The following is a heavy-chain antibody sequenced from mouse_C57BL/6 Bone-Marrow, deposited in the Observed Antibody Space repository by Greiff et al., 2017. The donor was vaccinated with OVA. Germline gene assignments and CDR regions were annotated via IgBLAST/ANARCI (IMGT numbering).Heavy chain of an antibody. CDR2: LDPSDSYT. D-gene: IGHD1-1*01. CDR1: GYTFTSYW. V-gene: IGHV1-69*01. Sequence: QVQLQQPGAELVMPGASVKLSCKASGYTFTSYWMHWVKQRPGQGLEWIGELDPSDSYTNYNQKFKGKSTLTVAKSSSTAYMQISSLTSDDAAVYYCARESLLLWYFDVWGTGTTVTVSS. J-gene: IGHJ1*03. CDR3: ARESLLLWYFDV.